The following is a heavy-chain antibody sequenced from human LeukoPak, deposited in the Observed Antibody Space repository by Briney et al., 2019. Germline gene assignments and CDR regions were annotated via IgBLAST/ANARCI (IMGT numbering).Heavy chain of an antibody. CDR1: GFTFDDYG. CDR3: ARAGGYSYGYGLSAFDI. V-gene: IGHV3-20*04. D-gene: IGHD5-18*01. J-gene: IGHJ3*02. Sequence: PGGSLRLSCAASGFTFDDYGMSWVRQAPGKGLEWVSGINWNGGSTGYADSVKGRFTISRDNAKNSLYLQMNSLRAEDTALYYCARAGGYSYGYGLSAFDIWGQGTMVTVSS. CDR2: INWNGGST.